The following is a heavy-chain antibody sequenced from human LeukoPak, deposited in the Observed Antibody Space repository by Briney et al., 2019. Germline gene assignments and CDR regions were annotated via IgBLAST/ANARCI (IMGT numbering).Heavy chain of an antibody. CDR3: ARDRGVQYGLDV. V-gene: IGHV3-7*01. Sequence: GSLRLSCTDSGLTFSSYWMSWVRQSPGKGLEWVANIRQDGSDSYYVDSVKGRFTISRNNARNSLYLQMNSLRDVDTAVYYCARDRGVQYGLDVWGRGTTVIVSS. CDR1: GLTFSSYW. D-gene: IGHD2-8*01. J-gene: IGHJ6*02. CDR2: IRQDGSDS.